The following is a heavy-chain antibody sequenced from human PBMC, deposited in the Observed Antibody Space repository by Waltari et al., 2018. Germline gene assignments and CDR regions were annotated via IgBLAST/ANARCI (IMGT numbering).Heavy chain of an antibody. CDR3: ARDSSSWYGLLYGMDV. J-gene: IGHJ6*02. Sequence: QVQLVESGGGVVQPGRSLRLSCAASGFTFSSYAMHWVRQAPGKGLEWVAVIAYDGSNKYYADYVKGRFTISRDNSKNTLYLQMNSLRAEDTAVYYCARDSSSWYGLLYGMDVWGQGTTVTVSS. D-gene: IGHD6-13*01. CDR1: GFTFSSYA. V-gene: IGHV3-30-3*01. CDR2: IAYDGSNK.